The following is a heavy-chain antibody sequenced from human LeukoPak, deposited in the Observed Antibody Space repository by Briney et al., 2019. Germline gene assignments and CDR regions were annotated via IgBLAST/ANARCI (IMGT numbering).Heavy chain of an antibody. CDR2: IYYSGST. Sequence: SETLSLTCAVYGGSFSGYYWSWIRQPPGKGLEWIGYIYYSGSTNYNPSLKSRVTISVDTSKNQFSLKLSSVTAADTAVYYCARVRYGYNYIDYWGQGTLVTVSS. D-gene: IGHD5-24*01. J-gene: IGHJ4*02. CDR3: ARVRYGYNYIDY. CDR1: GGSFSGYY. V-gene: IGHV4-59*01.